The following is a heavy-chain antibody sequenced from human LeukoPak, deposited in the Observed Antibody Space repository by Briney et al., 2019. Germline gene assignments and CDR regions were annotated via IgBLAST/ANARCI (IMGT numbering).Heavy chain of an antibody. J-gene: IGHJ5*02. CDR3: AKDPTLDYGDYRWGDNWFDP. V-gene: IGHV3-23*01. Sequence: GGSLRLSCAASGFTFSSYAMSWVRQAPGKGLEWVSAISGSGGSNYYADPVKGRFTVVRENSKNTLYLQMNSLRAEATAVYYCAKDPTLDYGDYRWGDNWFDPWGQGTLVTVSS. CDR2: ISGSGGSN. D-gene: IGHD4-17*01. CDR1: GFTFSSYA.